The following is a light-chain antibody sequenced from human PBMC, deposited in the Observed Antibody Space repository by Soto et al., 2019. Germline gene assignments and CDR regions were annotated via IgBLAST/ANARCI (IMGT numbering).Light chain of an antibody. Sequence: QSVLTQPASVSGSPGQSITISCTGTSSDVGGYNYVSWYQQHPAKAPKLMIYEVSNRPSGVSHRFSGSKSGNTASLTISGLQAEDEPDYYCFSYTTSSTLVFGGGTKLTVL. CDR2: EVS. CDR1: SSDVGGYNY. J-gene: IGLJ3*02. CDR3: FSYTTSSTLV. V-gene: IGLV2-14*01.